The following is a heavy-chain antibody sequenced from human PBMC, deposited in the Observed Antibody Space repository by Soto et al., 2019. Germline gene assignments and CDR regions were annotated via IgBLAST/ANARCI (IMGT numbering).Heavy chain of an antibody. CDR3: TRQLSDY. Sequence: PGESLKISCKGSGYSFTSYWIGWVRQMPGKGLEWMGIIYPGDSTIRYSPSFQGQVTMSVDKSITTAFLQWSSLKASDSAMYYCTRQLSDYWGQGTLVTVSS. V-gene: IGHV5-51*01. CDR1: GYSFTSYW. CDR2: IYPGDSTI. J-gene: IGHJ4*02.